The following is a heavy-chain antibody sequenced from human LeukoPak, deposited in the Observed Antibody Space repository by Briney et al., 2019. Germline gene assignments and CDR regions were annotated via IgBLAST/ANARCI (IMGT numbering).Heavy chain of an antibody. CDR1: GYTFTGYY. CDR3: ASDITMVRGPGNP. J-gene: IGHJ5*02. CDR2: INPNSGGT. D-gene: IGHD3-10*01. V-gene: IGHV1-2*02. Sequence: ASVKVSCKASGYTFTGYYMHWVRQALGQGLEWMGWINPNSGGTSYAQKLQGRVTMTTDTSTSTAYMELRSLRSDDTAVYYCASDITMVRGPGNPWGQGTLVTVSS.